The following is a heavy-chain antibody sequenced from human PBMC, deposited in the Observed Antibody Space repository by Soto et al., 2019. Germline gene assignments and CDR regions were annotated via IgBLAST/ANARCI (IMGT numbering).Heavy chain of an antibody. CDR1: GFTLNTYG. Sequence: GGSLRLSCTVSGFTLNTYGMHWVRQAPGKGLEWVTIIWYDGSNKYYADSVKGRFTISRDNSKSTLYLQMNSLRAEDTAVYYCARDYEYSSSPNWFDPWGQGTLVTVSS. CDR3: ARDYEYSSSPNWFDP. V-gene: IGHV3-33*01. D-gene: IGHD6-6*01. J-gene: IGHJ5*02. CDR2: IWYDGSNK.